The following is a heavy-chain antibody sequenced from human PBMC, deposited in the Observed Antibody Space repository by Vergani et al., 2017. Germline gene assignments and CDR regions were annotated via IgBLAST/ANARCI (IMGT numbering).Heavy chain of an antibody. CDR2: INPNSGGT. CDR3: ARVGTSSNRDYFDY. Sequence: QVQLVQSGAEVKKPGASVKVSCKASGYTFTDYFMHWVRQAPGQGLEWMGWINPNSGGTNYAQKFQGRVTMTRDTSISTAYMELSNLRSDDTAVYYCARVGTSSNRDYFDYWGQGTQVIVSS. D-gene: IGHD2-2*01. J-gene: IGHJ4*02. CDR1: GYTFTDYF. V-gene: IGHV1-2*02.